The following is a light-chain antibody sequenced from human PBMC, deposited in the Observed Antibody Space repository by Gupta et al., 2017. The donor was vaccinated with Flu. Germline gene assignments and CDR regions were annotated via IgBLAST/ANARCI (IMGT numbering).Light chain of an antibody. Sequence: EIVLTHSPGTLSLSPGERATRSCRASQSVSSNYLPCYQQKPGQAPRLLIYGASSRATGIPDRVSGSGSGTVFTLTISRLEPEDFAVYYCQQYGSSRWTFGQGTKVEIK. CDR1: QSVSSNY. CDR2: GAS. V-gene: IGKV3-20*01. CDR3: QQYGSSRWT. J-gene: IGKJ1*01.